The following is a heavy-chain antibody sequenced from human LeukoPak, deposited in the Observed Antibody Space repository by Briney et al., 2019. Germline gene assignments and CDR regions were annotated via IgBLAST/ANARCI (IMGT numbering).Heavy chain of an antibody. CDR2: IYTSGST. CDR1: GGSISSYY. D-gene: IGHD3-10*01. V-gene: IGHV4-4*07. J-gene: IGHJ3*02. CDR3: GKSHPGSGDVFDI. Sequence: SETLSLTCTVSGGSISSYYWSWIRQPAGKGLEWIARIYTSGSTNYNPSIKSRVTMSVDTSKNQFSLKLSSVTAADRAVYSCGKSHPGSGDVFDIWGQGTMVTVSS.